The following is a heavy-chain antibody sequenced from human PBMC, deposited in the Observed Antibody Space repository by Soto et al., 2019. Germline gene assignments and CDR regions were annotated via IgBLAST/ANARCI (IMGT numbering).Heavy chain of an antibody. J-gene: IGHJ6*02. CDR3: AGRRITIFGVVIDYGMDV. CDR1: GYTFTGYY. V-gene: IGHV1-2*02. Sequence: GASVKVSCKASGYTFTGYYMHWVRQAPGQGLEWMGWINPNSGGTNYAQKFQGRVTMTRDTSISTAYMELSRLRSDDTAVYYCAGRRITIFGVVIDYGMDVWGQGTTVTVSS. D-gene: IGHD3-3*01. CDR2: INPNSGGT.